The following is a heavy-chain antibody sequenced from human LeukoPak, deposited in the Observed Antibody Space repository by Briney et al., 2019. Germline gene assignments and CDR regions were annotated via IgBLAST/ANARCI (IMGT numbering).Heavy chain of an antibody. Sequence: ASVKVSCKASGYTFTGYYMHWVRQAPGQGLEWMGWINPNSGGTNYAQKFQGRVTMTRDTSISTAYMELSRLRSDDTAVYYCARGLSYYDFWSGYPDAFDXXGQGTMXTVSS. CDR2: INPNSGGT. V-gene: IGHV1-2*02. D-gene: IGHD3-3*01. J-gene: IGHJ3*02. CDR1: GYTFTGYY. CDR3: ARGLSYYDFWSGYPDAFDX.